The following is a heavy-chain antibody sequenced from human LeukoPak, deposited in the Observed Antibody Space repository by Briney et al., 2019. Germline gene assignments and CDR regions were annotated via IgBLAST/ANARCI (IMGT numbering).Heavy chain of an antibody. CDR1: GYTFTSYG. CDR3: ARDPCSGGSCHDALDI. D-gene: IGHD2-15*01. J-gene: IGHJ3*02. CDR2: ISAHNGNT. V-gene: IGHV1-18*01. Sequence: ASVKVSCKASGYTFTSYGISWVRQAPGQGFEWMGWISAHNGNTNSAQKLQGRVTMTTDTSTSTAHMELRSLRSDDTAVYYCARDPCSGGSCHDALDIWGQGTTVTVSS.